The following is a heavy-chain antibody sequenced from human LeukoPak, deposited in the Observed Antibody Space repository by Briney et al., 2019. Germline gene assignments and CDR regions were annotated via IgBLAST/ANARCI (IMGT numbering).Heavy chain of an antibody. CDR1: GGSISSYN. D-gene: IGHD3-16*02. V-gene: IGHV4-59*01. Sequence: SETLSLTCTVSGGSISSYNWSWIRQPPGKGLEWIGYIYYSGSTNYNPSLKSRVTISVDTSKNQFSLKLSSVTAADTAVYYCARVLGSMITFGGVIPSSFDYWGQGTLVTVSS. CDR2: IYYSGST. CDR3: ARVLGSMITFGGVIPSSFDY. J-gene: IGHJ4*02.